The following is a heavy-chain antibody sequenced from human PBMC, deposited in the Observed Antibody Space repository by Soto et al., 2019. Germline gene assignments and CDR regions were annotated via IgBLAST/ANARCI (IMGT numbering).Heavy chain of an antibody. CDR1: GGTFSSYA. CDR3: ASPSTYCSSTSCRSEFYYYYGMDV. CDR2: IIPIFGTA. Sequence: AVKVSCKASGGTFSSYAISWVRQAPGQGLEWMGGIIPIFGTANYAQKFQGRVTITADESTSTAYRELSSLRSEDAAVYYCASPSTYCSSTSCRSEFYYYYGMDVWGQGTTVTVSS. J-gene: IGHJ6*02. D-gene: IGHD2-2*01. V-gene: IGHV1-69*13.